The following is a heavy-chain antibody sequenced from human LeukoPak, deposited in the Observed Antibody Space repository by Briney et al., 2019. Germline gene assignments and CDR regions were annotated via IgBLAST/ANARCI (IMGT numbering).Heavy chain of an antibody. V-gene: IGHV3-30*03. CDR1: GFTFSSYG. CDR2: ISSDGRNT. J-gene: IGHJ4*02. Sequence: PGRSLRLSCAASGFTFSSYGMHWVRQAPGKGLEWVAVISSDGRNTYYADSVKGRFTISRDNSKNTLYLQMNSLRAEDTAVYYCARGGGRHVEYWGQGNLVTVSS. CDR3: ARGGGRHVEY. D-gene: IGHD2/OR15-2a*01.